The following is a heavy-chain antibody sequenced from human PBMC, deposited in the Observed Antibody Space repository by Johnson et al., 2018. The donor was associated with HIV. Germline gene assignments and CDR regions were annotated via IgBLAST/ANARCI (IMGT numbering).Heavy chain of an antibody. CDR3: ARDRFGDSDAFDI. Sequence: QMLLVESGGGVVQPGGSLRLSCAASGFTFSSYGMHWVRQAPGKGLEWVAVIWYDGSNKYYVDSVKGRLTISRDNAKNSLYLQLNSLRADDTAVYFCARDRFGDSDAFDIWGQGTMVTVSS. CDR2: IWYDGSNK. D-gene: IGHD4-17*01. V-gene: IGHV3-33*01. CDR1: GFTFSSYG. J-gene: IGHJ3*02.